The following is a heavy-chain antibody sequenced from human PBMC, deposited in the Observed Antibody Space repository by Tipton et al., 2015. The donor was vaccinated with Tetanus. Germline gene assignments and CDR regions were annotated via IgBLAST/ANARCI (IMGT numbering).Heavy chain of an antibody. V-gene: IGHV3-74*01. J-gene: IGHJ4*02. D-gene: IGHD5-18*01. CDR1: GFTFSSYW. CDR2: IKSDGSST. CDR3: AKDIGPYSYGYYFDY. Sequence: GSLRLSCAASGFTFSSYWMHWVRQAPGKGLVWVSRIKSDGSSTSYADSVKGRFTISRDNAKNSLYLQMNSLRAEDTALYYCAKDIGPYSYGYYFDYWGQGTLVTVSS.